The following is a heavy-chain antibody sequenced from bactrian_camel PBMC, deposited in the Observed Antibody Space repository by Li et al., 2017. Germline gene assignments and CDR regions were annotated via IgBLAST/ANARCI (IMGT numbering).Heavy chain of an antibody. CDR3: AAAPSYTCIEARNVGY. D-gene: IGHD2*01. Sequence: QVQLVESGGGSVQAGGSLRLSCVVSGYTNCMGWFRQPPGKEREGVATITPSGRKTYHASVKGRFAISRDIVENTVFLQMNDLKPEDTAMYYCAAAPSYTCIEARNVGYWGQGTQVTVS. CDR1: GYTNC. CDR2: ITPSGRK. V-gene: IGHV3S53*01. J-gene: IGHJ6*01.